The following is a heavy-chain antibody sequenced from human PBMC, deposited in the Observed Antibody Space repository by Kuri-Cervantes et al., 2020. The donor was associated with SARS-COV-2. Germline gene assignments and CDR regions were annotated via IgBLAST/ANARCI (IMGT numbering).Heavy chain of an antibody. J-gene: IGHJ5*02. V-gene: IGHV1-18*01. CDR1: GYTFTSYG. D-gene: IGHD2-15*01. CDR3: AGESGGYCSGGSCSTNWFDP. Sequence: ASVKVSCKASGYTFTSYGISWVRQAPGQGLEWMGWISAYNGNTNYAQKLQGRVTMTGDTSTSTVCMELSSLRSEDTAVYYCAGESGGYCSGGSCSTNWFDPWGQGTLVTVSS. CDR2: ISAYNGNT.